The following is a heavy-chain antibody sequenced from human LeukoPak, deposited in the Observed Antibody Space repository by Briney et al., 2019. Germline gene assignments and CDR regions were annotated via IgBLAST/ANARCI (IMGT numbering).Heavy chain of an antibody. Sequence: SETLSLTCTVSGGSISSSSYYWGWIRQPPGKGLEWIGSIYHSGSTYYNPSLKSRVTISVDTSKNQFSLKLSSVTAADTAVYYCARDGDYYDSTDYWGQGTLVTVSS. J-gene: IGHJ4*02. CDR3: ARDGDYYDSTDY. CDR1: GGSISSSSYY. CDR2: IYHSGST. V-gene: IGHV4-39*07. D-gene: IGHD3-22*01.